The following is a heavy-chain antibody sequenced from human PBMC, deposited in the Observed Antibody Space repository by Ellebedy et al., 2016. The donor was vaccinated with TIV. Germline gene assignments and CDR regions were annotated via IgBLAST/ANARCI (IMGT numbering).Heavy chain of an antibody. D-gene: IGHD6-13*01. CDR1: GFTFSSHD. CDR3: ARASAGLDY. J-gene: IGHJ4*02. CDR2: IGSAGDT. V-gene: IGHV3-13*01. Sequence: GESLKISCAASGFTFSSHDMYWVRQGTGKGLEWVSAIGSAGDTSYSGSVKGRFTISRENGKNSVYLQMNSLRAEDTAVYYCARASAGLDYWGQGTLVTVSS.